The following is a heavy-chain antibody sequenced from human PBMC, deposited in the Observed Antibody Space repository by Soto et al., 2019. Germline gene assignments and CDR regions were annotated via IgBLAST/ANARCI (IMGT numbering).Heavy chain of an antibody. V-gene: IGHV3-33*01. CDR1: GFTFSHYG. CDR3: TRDEGYRSSSGSGDFEH. J-gene: IGHJ4*02. Sequence: QVQLVESGGGVVQPGTSLRLSCAASGFTFSHYGMHWVRQAPGKGLEWVAIIWYDGSKKYHADYVKGRFTISRDDSKNTLYLQMNSLRAEDTAVYYCTRDEGYRSSSGSGDFEHWGQGTLVSVSS. D-gene: IGHD6-6*01. CDR2: IWYDGSKK.